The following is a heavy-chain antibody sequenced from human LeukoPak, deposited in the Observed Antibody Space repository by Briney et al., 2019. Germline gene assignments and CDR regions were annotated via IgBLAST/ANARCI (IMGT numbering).Heavy chain of an antibody. CDR3: GRYYVMDV. Sequence: GGSLRLSCAASGFTFSGYGMHWVRQAPGKGLEWVAVITYDGNNKYYADSVKGRFTISRDNSKSTLYLQMNSLRAEDTAVYYCGRYYVMDVWGQGTSVTVSS. CDR1: GFTFSGYG. V-gene: IGHV3-30*03. CDR2: ITYDGNNK. J-gene: IGHJ6*02.